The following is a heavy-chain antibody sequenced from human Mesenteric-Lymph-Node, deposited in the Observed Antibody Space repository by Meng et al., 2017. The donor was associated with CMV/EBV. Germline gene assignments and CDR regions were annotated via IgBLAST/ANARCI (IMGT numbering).Heavy chain of an antibody. CDR2: ISSSSSYI. Sequence: GESLKISCTASDFTFSTYTMNWVRQAPGKGLEWVSSISSSSSYIYYADSVKGRFTISRDNAKNSLYLQMNSLRAEDTAVYYCAREQLWSGYYYYYGMDVWGQGTTVTVSS. V-gene: IGHV3-21*01. J-gene: IGHJ6*02. CDR1: DFTFSTYT. D-gene: IGHD5-18*01. CDR3: AREQLWSGYYYYYGMDV.